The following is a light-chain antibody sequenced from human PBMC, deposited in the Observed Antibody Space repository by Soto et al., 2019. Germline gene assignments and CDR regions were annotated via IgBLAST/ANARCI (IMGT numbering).Light chain of an antibody. V-gene: IGKV4-1*01. Sequence: DIVMTQSPNSLAVSLGERATLNCKSSQSVLYTSNNKNYLAWYQQKPRQPPKQLIYWASTRESGVPDRFSGSGSGTDFTLTISSLQAEDVAVYYCQQYYSTPLTFGGGTKVEIK. CDR2: WAS. CDR3: QQYYSTPLT. J-gene: IGKJ4*01. CDR1: QSVLYTSNNKNY.